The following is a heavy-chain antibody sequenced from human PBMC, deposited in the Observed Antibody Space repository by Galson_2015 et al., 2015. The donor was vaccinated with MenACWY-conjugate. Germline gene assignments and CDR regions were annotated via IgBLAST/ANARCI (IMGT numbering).Heavy chain of an antibody. J-gene: IGHJ4*02. CDR3: AIAIYDFWSGYSFDY. V-gene: IGHV5-51*01. CDR2: IFPADSNT. D-gene: IGHD3-3*01. Sequence: QSGAEVKKPGESLKISCQGSGYIFTDYWIGWVRQMPGKGLEWMGAIFPADSNTKVSPSFQGQVTISADKSITTTYLQWSSLKASDTAMYYCAIAIYDFWSGYSFDYWGQGTQVTVSS. CDR1: GYIFTDYW.